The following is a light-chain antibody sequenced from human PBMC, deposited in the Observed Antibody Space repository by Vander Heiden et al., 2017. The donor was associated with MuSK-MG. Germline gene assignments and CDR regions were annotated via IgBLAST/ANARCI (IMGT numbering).Light chain of an antibody. J-gene: IGLJ2*01. V-gene: IGLV2-14*01. CDR1: SSDVGGYNY. CDR3: SPYTSSSTVV. Sequence: QPALTQPASVSGSPGQSITISCPGTSSDVGGYNYVSWYQQHPGKAPKLMIYDVSKRPAGVANRFSGSKSGNTASLTISGRQAEDAADYYCSPYTSSSTVVFGGGTKLTVL. CDR2: DVS.